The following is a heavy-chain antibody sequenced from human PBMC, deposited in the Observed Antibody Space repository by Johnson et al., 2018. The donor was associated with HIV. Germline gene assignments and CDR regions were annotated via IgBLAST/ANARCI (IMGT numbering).Heavy chain of an antibody. CDR1: GFTFNDYA. CDR2: ISGSGGST. J-gene: IGHJ3*02. Sequence: VLLVESGGGLVQPGRSLRLSCAASGFTFNDYAMHWVRQAPGKGLEWVSAISGSGGSTYYADSVKGRFTISRDNSKNTLHLQMNSLRAEDTAVYYCARAQLLADDAFNNWGQGTMVTVSS. CDR3: ARAQLLADDAFNN. V-gene: IGHV3-23*04. D-gene: IGHD6-6*01.